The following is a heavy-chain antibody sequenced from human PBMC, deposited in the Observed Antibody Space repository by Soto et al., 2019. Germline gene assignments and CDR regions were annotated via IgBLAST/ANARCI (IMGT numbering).Heavy chain of an antibody. Sequence: GGSLRLSCAASGFTFSSYAMHWVRQAPGKGLEWVAVISYDGSNKYYADSVKGRFTISRDNSKNTLYLQMNSLRAEDTAVYYCEGADYGDYVFDYWGQGT. J-gene: IGHJ4*02. V-gene: IGHV3-30-3*01. CDR3: EGADYGDYVFDY. CDR2: ISYDGSNK. D-gene: IGHD4-17*01. CDR1: GFTFSSYA.